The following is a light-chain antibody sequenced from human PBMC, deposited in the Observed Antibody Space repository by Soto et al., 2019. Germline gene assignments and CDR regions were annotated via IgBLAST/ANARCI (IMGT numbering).Light chain of an antibody. V-gene: IGKV1-16*01. CDR3: QQYDRYPPT. CDR2: AKS. Sequence: DVQMTQSPSSLSASVGDRVTITCRASHDISNHLAWYQQRPGEAPRSLIYAKSHLHGGVPARFSGSGSETEFTLTISGLQPEDFATFYCQQYDRYPPTFGGGTKVEVK. J-gene: IGKJ4*01. CDR1: HDISNH.